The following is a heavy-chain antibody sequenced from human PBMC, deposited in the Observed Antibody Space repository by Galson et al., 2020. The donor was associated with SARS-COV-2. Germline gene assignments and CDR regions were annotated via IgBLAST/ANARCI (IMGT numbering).Heavy chain of an antibody. V-gene: IGHV3-48*02. CDR1: GFTFSTYS. CDR3: VRGGTTWEYSFDY. Sequence: GGSLRHSCAASGFTFSTYSLNWVRQAPGKGLEWLSHITSSSSAVHYADSVEGRFTISRENAKNALYLQMNSLGEEDTAVYCCVRGGTTWEYSFDYWGEGTLVTVSS. D-gene: IGHD1-7*01. J-gene: IGHJ4*02. CDR2: ITSSSSAV.